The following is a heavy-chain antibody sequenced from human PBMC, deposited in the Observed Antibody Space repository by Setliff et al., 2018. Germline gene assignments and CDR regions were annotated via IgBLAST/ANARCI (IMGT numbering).Heavy chain of an antibody. CDR1: GFTFTNYW. CDR2: IKQDESEK. J-gene: IGHJ4*02. CDR3: AKGHYSSSSG. Sequence: GGSLRLSCAASGFTFTNYWINWVRQAPGKGLEWVANIKQDESEKHYVGSVKGRFTISRDNARNSLFLQMNSLRADDTAVYYCAKGHYSSSSGWGQGTLVTVSS. D-gene: IGHD6-6*01. V-gene: IGHV3-7*03.